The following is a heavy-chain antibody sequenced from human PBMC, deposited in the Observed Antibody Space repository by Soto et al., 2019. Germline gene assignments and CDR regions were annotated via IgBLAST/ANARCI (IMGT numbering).Heavy chain of an antibody. CDR1: GGSISSGDYY. CDR2: IYDSGST. D-gene: IGHD5-12*01. Sequence: SETLSLTCTVSGGSISSGDYYWSWIRQPPGKGLEWIGYIYDSGSTHYTPSLRSRVSMPVDTSKNQFSLKLSSVTAADTPVYYCARGGVLLQFFDSWGQGALATVSS. V-gene: IGHV4-30-4*01. J-gene: IGHJ4*02. CDR3: ARGGVLLQFFDS.